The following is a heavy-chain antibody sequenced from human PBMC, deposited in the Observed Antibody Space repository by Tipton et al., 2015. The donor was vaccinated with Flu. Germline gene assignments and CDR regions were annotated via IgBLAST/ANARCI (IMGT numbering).Heavy chain of an antibody. CDR1: GFTFSSYT. J-gene: IGHJ4*02. V-gene: IGHV3-21*01. CDR3: ARVDYCRGGTCYYFDY. CDR2: ISSSSTYI. Sequence: GSLRLSCAASGFTFSSYTMNWVRQAPGKGLEWVSSISSSSTYIYYADSVKGRFTISRDNAKNSLYLQMNSLRAEDTAVYYCARVDYCRGGTCYYFDYWGQGTLVTVSS. D-gene: IGHD2-15*01.